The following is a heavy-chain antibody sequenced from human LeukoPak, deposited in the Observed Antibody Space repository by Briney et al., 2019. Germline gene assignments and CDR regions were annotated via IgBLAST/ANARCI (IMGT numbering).Heavy chain of an antibody. V-gene: IGHV1-46*01. CDR3: ARVGRPSSSFEDY. CDR1: GYTFTDFF. Sequence: ASVKVSCKASGYTFTDFFIHWVRQAPGQGLQWMGTVNPSNGFTSKAQRFHGRVTMTRDTSTSTVYMELSNLESEDTAVYYCARVGRPSSSFEDYWGQGTLVTVSS. CDR2: VNPSNGFT. J-gene: IGHJ4*02. D-gene: IGHD6-13*01.